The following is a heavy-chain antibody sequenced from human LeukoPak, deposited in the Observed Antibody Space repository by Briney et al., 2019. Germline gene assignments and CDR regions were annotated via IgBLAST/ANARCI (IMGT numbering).Heavy chain of an antibody. CDR1: GFTFSSYW. V-gene: IGHV3-7*01. CDR3: ARSYYYDSSGYPPLGY. Sequence: PGGSLRLSCAASGFTFSSYWMRWVRQAPGKGLEWVANIKQDGSEKYYVDSVKGRFTISRDNAKNSLYLQMNSLRAEDTAVYYCARSYYYDSSGYPPLGYWGQGTLVTVSS. CDR2: IKQDGSEK. J-gene: IGHJ4*02. D-gene: IGHD3-22*01.